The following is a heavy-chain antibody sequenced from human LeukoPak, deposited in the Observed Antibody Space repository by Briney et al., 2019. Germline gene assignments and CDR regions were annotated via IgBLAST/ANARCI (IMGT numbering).Heavy chain of an antibody. CDR1: GGSISSGSYY. CDR2: IYTGGST. D-gene: IGHD3-22*01. Sequence: PSETLSLTCTVSGGSISSGSYYWSWIRQPAGKGLEWIGRIYTGGSTNYNPSLKSRVTISVDTSKNQFSLKLSSVTAADTAVYYCARHGGGQGPTYYYDSSGYYHIDYWGQGTLVTVSS. V-gene: IGHV4-61*02. J-gene: IGHJ4*02. CDR3: ARHGGGQGPTYYYDSSGYYHIDY.